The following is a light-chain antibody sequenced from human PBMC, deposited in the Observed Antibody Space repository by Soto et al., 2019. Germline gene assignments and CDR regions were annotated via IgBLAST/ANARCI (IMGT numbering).Light chain of an antibody. J-gene: IGKJ5*01. CDR1: QIVSSSY. CDR3: QQYDQWPIN. Sequence: EIVLTQSPVTLSLSPGEIATLSWSASQIVSSSYLAWYQQKPGQAPRLLIYGASARALGIPARFSGSGSGTEFSFTVTSLQSEDFAVYYCQQYDQWPINFGQGTRLEIK. V-gene: IGKV3-15*01. CDR2: GAS.